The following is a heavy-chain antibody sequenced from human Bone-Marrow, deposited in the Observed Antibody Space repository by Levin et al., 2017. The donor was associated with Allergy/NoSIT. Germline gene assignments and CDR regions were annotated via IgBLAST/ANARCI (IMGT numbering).Heavy chain of an antibody. J-gene: IGHJ4*02. CDR3: ARERSTSGFDY. V-gene: IGHV3-48*03. Sequence: GESLKISCAASGFRFSSYEMNWVRQAPGKGLEWVSYISGSGTNIDYADSVKGRFTMSRDNAKNSLYLQMNSLRAEDTAVYYCARERSTSGFDYWGQGTLVTVSS. CDR2: ISGSGTNI. CDR1: GFRFSSYE. D-gene: IGHD2-2*01.